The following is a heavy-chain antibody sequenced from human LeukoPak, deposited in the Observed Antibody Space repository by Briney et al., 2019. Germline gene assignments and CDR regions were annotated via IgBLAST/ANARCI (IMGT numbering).Heavy chain of an antibody. D-gene: IGHD3-10*01. CDR3: ARAMRFGSRPGQYYFDY. CDR1: GFTFSSYS. J-gene: IGHJ4*02. CDR2: IGSGGAI. V-gene: IGHV3-48*01. Sequence: GGSLRLSCAASGFTFSSYSLNWVRQAPGKGLEWLSYIGSGGAINYADSVRGRFTISRDNAENSLYPQMNSPRAEDTAVYYCARAMRFGSRPGQYYFDYWGQGTLVTVSS.